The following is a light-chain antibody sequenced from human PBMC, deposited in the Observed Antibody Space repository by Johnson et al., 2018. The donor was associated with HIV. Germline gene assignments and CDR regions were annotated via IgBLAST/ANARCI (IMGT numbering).Light chain of an antibody. CDR1: YSNIANNY. J-gene: IGLJ1*01. CDR2: KDD. V-gene: IGLV1-51*02. Sequence: QSVLTQPPSVSAAPGQKVTISCSGSYSNIANNYVSWYQQLPGAAPKLLIYKDDKRPSGIPDRFSGSKSGTSATLSITGLQTGDEADYYCETGDSSLSAPGYVFGTGTKVTVL. CDR3: ETGDSSLSAPGYV.